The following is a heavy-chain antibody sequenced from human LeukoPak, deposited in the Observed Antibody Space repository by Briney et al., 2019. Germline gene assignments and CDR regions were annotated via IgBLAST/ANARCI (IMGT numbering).Heavy chain of an antibody. V-gene: IGHV3-7*03. J-gene: IGHJ3*02. Sequence: GGSLRLSCAASGFTFSSYWMSWVRQAPGKGLEWVANIKQDGSEKYYVYSVKGRFTISRDNAKNSLYLQMNSLRAEDTAVYYCAKIRADSGSYEPHFVFDIGGKGKMVPVS. D-gene: IGHD1-26*01. CDR3: AKIRADSGSYEPHFVFDI. CDR1: GFTFSSYW. CDR2: IKQDGSEK.